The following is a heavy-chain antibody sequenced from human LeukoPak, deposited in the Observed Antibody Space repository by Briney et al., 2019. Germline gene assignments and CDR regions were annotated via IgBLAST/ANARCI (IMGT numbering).Heavy chain of an antibody. V-gene: IGHV3-74*01. CDR3: ARGPNSNWSGLDF. D-gene: IGHD6-6*01. J-gene: IGHJ4*02. Sequence: GGSLRLSCTASGFSFSGHWMHWARQLPGKGLVWVSRISPTGSATSYADSVKGRFTVSRDNAKNTLYLQVNNLRAEDTAVYYCARGPNSNWSGLDFWGQGTLLTVSS. CDR1: GFSFSGHW. CDR2: ISPTGSAT.